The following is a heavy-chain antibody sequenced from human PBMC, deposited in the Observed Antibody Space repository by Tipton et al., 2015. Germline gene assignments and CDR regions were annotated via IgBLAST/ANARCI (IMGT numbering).Heavy chain of an antibody. Sequence: LRLSCAVSAYSISSDYYWGWIRQPPGKGLEWIGEIYHSGSTNYSPSLKSRVIVSVDKSNNRFSLRLTSLTAADTAVYFCACGSPRGQLDYWGQGTLVTVSS. D-gene: IGHD3-10*01. V-gene: IGHV4-38-2*01. CDR2: IYHSGST. CDR3: ACGSPRGQLDY. CDR1: AYSISSDYY. J-gene: IGHJ4*02.